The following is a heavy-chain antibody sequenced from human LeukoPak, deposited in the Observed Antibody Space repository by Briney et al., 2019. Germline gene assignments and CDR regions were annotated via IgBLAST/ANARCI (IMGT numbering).Heavy chain of an antibody. V-gene: IGHV3-30*02. CDR2: IRYDGSNK. CDR1: GFTFSSYG. J-gene: IGHJ4*02. Sequence: GGSLRLSCAASGFTFSSYGMHWVRQAPGKGLEWVAFIRYDGSNKYYADSVKGRFTISRDNSKNTLYLQMNSLRAEDTAVYYCAKEFKVPYDILTGYYQGSYFDYWGQGTLVAVSS. CDR3: AKEFKVPYDILTGYYQGSYFDY. D-gene: IGHD3-9*01.